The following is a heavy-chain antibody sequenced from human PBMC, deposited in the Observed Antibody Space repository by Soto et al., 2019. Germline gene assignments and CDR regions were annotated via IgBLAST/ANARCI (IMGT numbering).Heavy chain of an antibody. V-gene: IGHV1-18*04. CDR3: ARDRPIIYCPSTSCLKGMDV. Sequence: ASVKVSCKASGYTFTSYGISWVRQAPGQGLEWMGWISAYNGNTNYAQKLQGRVTMTTDTSTSTAYMELRSLRSDDTAVYYCARDRPIIYCPSTSCLKGMDVWGQGTKVT. CDR1: GYTFTSYG. CDR2: ISAYNGNT. J-gene: IGHJ6*02. D-gene: IGHD2-2*01.